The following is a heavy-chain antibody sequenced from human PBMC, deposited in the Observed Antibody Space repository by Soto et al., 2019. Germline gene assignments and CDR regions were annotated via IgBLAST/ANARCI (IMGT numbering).Heavy chain of an antibody. J-gene: IGHJ3*01. V-gene: IGHV4-38-2*01. CDR1: GFFISSGNY. CDR3: ARARWYDAFDV. Sequence: SETPSLTCAVSGFFISSGNYWGWIRKPPGKGLEWIGSIFHGGNTYYNPSLKSRVTISVDMSKNQFSLKLNSVTAADTAVYYCARARWYDAFDVWGQGTVVTVSS. D-gene: IGHD2-15*01. CDR2: IFHGGNT.